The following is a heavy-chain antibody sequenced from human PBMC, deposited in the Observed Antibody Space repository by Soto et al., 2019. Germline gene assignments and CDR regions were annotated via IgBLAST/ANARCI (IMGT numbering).Heavy chain of an antibody. D-gene: IGHD4-17*01. CDR2: MNPNSGNT. J-gene: IGHJ4*02. V-gene: IGHV1-8*01. Sequence: QVQLVQSGAEVKKPGATVKVSCKASGYTFTSYDINRVRQATGQGLEWMGWMNPNSGNTGYAQKFGGRVTMTRNTSISTGYMELSSLRSEDTAVYYCARTRYGDNVDCWGQGTLVAVSS. CDR1: GYTFTSYD. CDR3: ARTRYGDNVDC.